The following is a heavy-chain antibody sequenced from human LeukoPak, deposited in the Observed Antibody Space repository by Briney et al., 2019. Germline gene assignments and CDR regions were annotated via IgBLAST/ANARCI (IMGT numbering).Heavy chain of an antibody. CDR2: ISAYNGNT. Sequence: ASVKVSCKASGYTFTNYGISWVRQAPGQGLEWMGWISAYNGNTNYAQKLQGRVTMTTDTSTSTAYMELRSLRSDDTAVYYCARVIAVPHTTVDFDFWGQGTLVTVSS. CDR1: GYTFTNYG. D-gene: IGHD4-23*01. V-gene: IGHV1-18*01. CDR3: ARVIAVPHTTVDFDF. J-gene: IGHJ4*02.